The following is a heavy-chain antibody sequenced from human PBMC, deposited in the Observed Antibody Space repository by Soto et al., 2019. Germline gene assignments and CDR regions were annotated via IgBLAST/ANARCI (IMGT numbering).Heavy chain of an antibody. CDR2: MNQDGSEK. Sequence: GGSLRLSCVASGFTFSSYYMTWVRQAPGEGLEWVANMNQDGSEKYYVDSVKGRFTISRDNAKNSLYLQMNSLRAEDTAVYYCARSPTTDSFDYWGQGTLVTVSS. CDR3: ARSPTTDSFDY. J-gene: IGHJ4*02. D-gene: IGHD2-2*01. V-gene: IGHV3-7*02. CDR1: GFTFSSYY.